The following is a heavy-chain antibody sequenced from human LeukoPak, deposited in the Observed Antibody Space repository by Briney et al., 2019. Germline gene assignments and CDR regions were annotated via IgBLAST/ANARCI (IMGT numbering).Heavy chain of an antibody. V-gene: IGHV1-18*01. D-gene: IGHD3-3*01. CDR2: ISAYNGNT. CDR1: GYTFTSFG. CDR3: ARVDGSDFWSGFHSLDS. Sequence: ASVKVSCMASGYTFTSFGITWVRQAPGQGLEWMGWISAYNGNTNYAQKFQGKVTLTTDTSTRTAYMELRTLRSDDTGVYYCARVDGSDFWSGFHSLDSWGQGTLVTVSS. J-gene: IGHJ4*02.